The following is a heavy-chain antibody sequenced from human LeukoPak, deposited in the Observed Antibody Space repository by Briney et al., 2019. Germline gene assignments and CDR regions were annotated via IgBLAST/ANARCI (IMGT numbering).Heavy chain of an antibody. V-gene: IGHV3-53*01. CDR2: LDSGTRT. Sequence: TGGSLRLSCVGSGFSVSSNYMSWVRQAPGKGREWVSVLDSGTRTYYADSVKGRFTISRDNSKNTLYLQMNSLRAEDTAVYYCARTIVGATNDAFDIWGQGTMVTVSS. J-gene: IGHJ3*02. CDR1: GFSVSSNY. D-gene: IGHD1-26*01. CDR3: ARTIVGATNDAFDI.